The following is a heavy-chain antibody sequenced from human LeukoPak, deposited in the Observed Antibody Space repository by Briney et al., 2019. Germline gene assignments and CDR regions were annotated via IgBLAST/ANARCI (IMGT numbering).Heavy chain of an antibody. V-gene: IGHV3-21*01. J-gene: IGHJ4*02. CDR2: ITGSSDSI. CDR3: VRGVGGSTYLDY. CDR1: GFTFSSYA. Sequence: PGGSLRLSCAASGFTFSSYAMEWVRQAPGKGLEWVSSITGSSDSIYYADSVKGRFTISRDNAKSSVYLQMNSLRVEDTAVYHCVRGVGGSTYLDYWGQGALVTVSS. D-gene: IGHD3-16*01.